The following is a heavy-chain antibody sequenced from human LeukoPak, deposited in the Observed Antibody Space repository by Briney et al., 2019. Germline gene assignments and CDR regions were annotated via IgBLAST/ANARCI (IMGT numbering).Heavy chain of an antibody. CDR1: GFTFRSYS. V-gene: IGHV3-73*01. J-gene: IGHJ5*02. Sequence: GGSLRLSCAASGFTFRSYSMNWVRQASGKGLEWVGRIRSKPNNYATTYTASVKGRFTISRDDSKNTAYLQMNSLKTEDTAVYYCITGEKYYYDSSGLGTWGQGTLVTVSS. D-gene: IGHD3-22*01. CDR2: IRSKPNNYAT. CDR3: ITGEKYYYDSSGLGT.